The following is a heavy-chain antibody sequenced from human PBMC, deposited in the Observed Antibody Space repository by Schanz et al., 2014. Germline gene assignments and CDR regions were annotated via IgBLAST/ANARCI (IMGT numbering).Heavy chain of an antibody. V-gene: IGHV1-69*04. CDR3: ARDQSPYTNSSDVRYFDY. CDR1: GYTFTGHH. J-gene: IGHJ4*02. CDR2: IIPILGIA. D-gene: IGHD6-6*01. Sequence: QVQLVQSGAEVKKPGSSMKVSCKASGYTFTGHHMHWVRQAPGQGLEWMGRIIPILGIANYAQKFQGRVTITADRSTSTAYMELRSLRSDDTAVYYCARDQSPYTNSSDVRYFDYWGQGSLVTVSS.